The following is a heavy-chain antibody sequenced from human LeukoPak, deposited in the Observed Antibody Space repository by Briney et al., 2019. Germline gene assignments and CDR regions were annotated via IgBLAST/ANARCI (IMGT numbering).Heavy chain of an antibody. J-gene: IGHJ4*02. CDR3: ASPEVGVNGFDY. D-gene: IGHD1-14*01. CDR1: GYTFTSYG. V-gene: IGHV1-18*01. Sequence: GASVKVSCKASGYTFTSYGISWVRQAPGQGLEWMGWISAYNGNTRYAQKVQGRVTMTKDTSTTTVYMELRSLRSDDTAVYYCASPEVGVNGFDYWGQGTLVTVSS. CDR2: ISAYNGNT.